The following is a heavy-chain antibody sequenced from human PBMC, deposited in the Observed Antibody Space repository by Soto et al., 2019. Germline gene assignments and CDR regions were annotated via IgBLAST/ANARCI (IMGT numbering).Heavy chain of an antibody. J-gene: IGHJ1*01. V-gene: IGHV1-8*01. CDR2: MNPNSGNT. CDR3: AIYCSGGSCYSRYFQH. D-gene: IGHD2-15*01. Sequence: QVQLVQSGAEVKKPGASVKVSCKASGYTFTSYDINWVRQATGQGLEWMGWMNPNSGNTGYAQKFQGRVTMTRNTSISTAYMELSILRSEDTAVYYCAIYCSGGSCYSRYFQHWGQGTLVTVSS. CDR1: GYTFTSYD.